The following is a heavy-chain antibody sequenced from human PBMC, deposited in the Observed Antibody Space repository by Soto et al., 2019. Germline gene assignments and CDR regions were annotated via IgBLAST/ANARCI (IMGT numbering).Heavy chain of an antibody. Sequence: GSLRLSCAGSGFTSSTYAMSWVRQAPGKGLEWVSGIGASGAGTYYADSVKGRFTISRDNSKNTLHLQMNSLRADDTAVYYCALRKTGSYFDYWGQGTLVTVSS. D-gene: IGHD1-26*01. V-gene: IGHV3-23*01. CDR2: IGASGAGT. CDR1: GFTSSTYA. J-gene: IGHJ4*02. CDR3: ALRKTGSYFDY.